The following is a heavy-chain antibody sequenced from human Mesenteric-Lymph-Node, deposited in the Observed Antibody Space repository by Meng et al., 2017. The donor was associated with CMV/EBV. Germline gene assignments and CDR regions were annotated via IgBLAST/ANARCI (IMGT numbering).Heavy chain of an antibody. CDR3: ARMYYDFWSALQSRDYYYYYGMDV. CDR2: INPNSGGT. J-gene: IGHJ6*02. Sequence: ASVKVSCKASGYTFTGYYMHWVRQAPGQGLEWMGWINPNSGGTNYAQKFQGRVTMTRDTSISTVYMELSSLRSEDTAVYYCARMYYDFWSALQSRDYYYYYGMDVWGQGTTVTVSS. D-gene: IGHD3-3*01. CDR1: GYTFTGYY. V-gene: IGHV1-2*02.